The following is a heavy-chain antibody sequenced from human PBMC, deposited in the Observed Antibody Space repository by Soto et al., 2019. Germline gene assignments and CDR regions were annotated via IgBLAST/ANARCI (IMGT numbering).Heavy chain of an antibody. Sequence: GAAQKISCEACGNIFPIYYISWGRKRPGKCLEWVGKIDASNSRTMYRPSSRARITSSLDKTINPHCQEWGRLQAADSAMYDGASNDWNGDFDFWGQGTLVTVSS. J-gene: IGHJ4*02. CDR2: IDASNSRT. V-gene: IGHV5-10-1*01. CDR1: GNIFPIYY. D-gene: IGHD1-1*01. CDR3: ASNDWNGDFDF.